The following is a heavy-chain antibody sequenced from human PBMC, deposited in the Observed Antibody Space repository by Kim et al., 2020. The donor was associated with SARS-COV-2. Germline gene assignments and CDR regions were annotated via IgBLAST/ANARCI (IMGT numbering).Heavy chain of an antibody. D-gene: IGHD3-22*01. V-gene: IGHV4-59*12. CDR1: GGSISSYY. CDR2: ISDTGST. Sequence: SETLSLTCTVSGGSISSYYWSWIRQPPGKGLEWIGYISDTGSTNYNPSLKSRVTISVDTSKNHFSLKLSSVTAADTAVYYCARDARYYDSSAYYQVDAF. J-gene: IGHJ3*01. CDR3: ARDARYYDSSAYYQVDAF.